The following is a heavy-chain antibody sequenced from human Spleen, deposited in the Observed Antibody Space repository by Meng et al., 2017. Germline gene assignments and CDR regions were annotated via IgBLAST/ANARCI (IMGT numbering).Heavy chain of an antibody. V-gene: IGHV4-4*02. D-gene: IGHD3-3*01. J-gene: IGHJ4*02. CDR2: INHSGTT. CDR3: ARDSGLLEWLKYLDH. Sequence: QVTLQWSGPGVVKPSGTLSLTCAGSGDSISSNNWWSWVRQAPGKGLEWIGEINHSGTTNYNPSLKSRVTISLDDSKNQFSLKVSSVTAADTAVYYCARDSGLLEWLKYLDHWGQGTLVTVSS. CDR1: GDSISSNNW.